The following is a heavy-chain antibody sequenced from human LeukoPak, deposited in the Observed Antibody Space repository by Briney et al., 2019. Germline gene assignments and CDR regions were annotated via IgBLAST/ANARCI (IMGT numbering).Heavy chain of an antibody. D-gene: IGHD2-15*01. CDR1: GGTFSSYA. V-gene: IGHV1-3*01. J-gene: IGHJ4*02. Sequence: ASVKVSCKASGGTFSSYAISWVRQAPGQGLEWMGWINAGTAYTKYSQTFQGRVTFTRDTSASTAYMELSSLRSEDTAVYYCAREYCSGGSCYPWSYWGQGTLVTVSS. CDR2: INAGTAYT. CDR3: AREYCSGGSCYPWSY.